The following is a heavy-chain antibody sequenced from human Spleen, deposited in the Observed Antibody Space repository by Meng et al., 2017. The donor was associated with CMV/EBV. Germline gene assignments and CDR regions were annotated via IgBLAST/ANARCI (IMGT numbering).Heavy chain of an antibody. V-gene: IGHV1-46*01. J-gene: IGHJ6*02. CDR3: ARDRLIKTFYYYYGMDV. CDR1: GYNFFTYC. D-gene: IGHD3-9*01. Sequence: ASVKVSCKASGYNFFTYCIHWVRQAPGQGLEWMGMINPNGCSTSFARKFQGRVTMTTDTSTSTVHMEMSSLRSEDTAVYFCARDRLIKTFYYYYGMDVWGQGTTVTVSS. CDR2: INPNGCST.